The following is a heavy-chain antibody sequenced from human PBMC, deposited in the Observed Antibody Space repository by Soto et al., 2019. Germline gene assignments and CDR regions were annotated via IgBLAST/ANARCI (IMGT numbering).Heavy chain of an antibody. Sequence: SETLSLTCTVSGYTISSGYFWGWIRQSPGKGLEWVGSVNHGGSTYYSPSLKGRVFISVDTSKNQFSLRLTSVTAADTAVYYCARVLFCSTDSCYAGFDHWGQGTLVTVSS. CDR1: GYTISSGYF. D-gene: IGHD2-2*01. V-gene: IGHV4-38-2*02. CDR3: ARVLFCSTDSCYAGFDH. CDR2: VNHGGST. J-gene: IGHJ4*02.